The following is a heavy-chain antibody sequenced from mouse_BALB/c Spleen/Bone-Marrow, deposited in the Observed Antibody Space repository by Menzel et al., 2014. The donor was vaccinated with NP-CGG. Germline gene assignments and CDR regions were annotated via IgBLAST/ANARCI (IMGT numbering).Heavy chain of an antibody. D-gene: IGHD4-1*01. CDR2: IDPASGNI. J-gene: IGHJ2*01. CDR3: ASLPGTFDY. CDR1: GFNIKDTY. Sequence: EVQLQQSGTDLVKPGASVKLSCTASGFNIKDTYMHWVKQRPEQGLDWIGRIDPASGNIQYDPKFQGRAAITADTSSNTAYLQLSSLTSEDTAVYYCASLPGTFDYWGQGTPLTVSS. V-gene: IGHV14-3*02.